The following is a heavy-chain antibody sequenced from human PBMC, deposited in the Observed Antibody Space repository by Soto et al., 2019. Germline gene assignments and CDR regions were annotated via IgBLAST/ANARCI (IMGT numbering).Heavy chain of an antibody. V-gene: IGHV4-39*01. D-gene: IGHD6-19*01. CDR2: IFYSGST. Sequence: SETLSLTCTVSGDYISSSNYFWGWIRQPPGKGLEWIGTIFYSGSTYYNPSLKSRVTISVDTSKNQFSPKLTSVTAADTALYYCARRYGWLYFDYWGQGSLVTVSS. J-gene: IGHJ4*02. CDR1: GDYISSSNYF. CDR3: ARRYGWLYFDY.